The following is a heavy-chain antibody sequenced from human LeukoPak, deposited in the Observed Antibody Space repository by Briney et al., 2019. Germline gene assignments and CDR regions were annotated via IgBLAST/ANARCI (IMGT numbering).Heavy chain of an antibody. J-gene: IGHJ3*01. V-gene: IGHV3-48*03. Sequence: GGSLRLSCAASGFTFSSYDMTWVRQAPGKGLEWVSYISAGGRTVDYTDSVKGRFTISGDNAKNSLYLQVNSLRAENTGVYYCATVAWAAFDLWGQGTVVTVSS. CDR2: ISAGGRTV. CDR3: ATVAWAAFDL. CDR1: GFTFSSYD.